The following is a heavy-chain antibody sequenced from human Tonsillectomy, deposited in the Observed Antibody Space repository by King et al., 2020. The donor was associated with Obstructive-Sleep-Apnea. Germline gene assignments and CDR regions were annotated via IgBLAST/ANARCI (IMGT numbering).Heavy chain of an antibody. CDR1: GGSISSYY. D-gene: IGHD3-22*01. CDR3: ARQSGYYDSSGYYFGY. J-gene: IGHJ4*02. Sequence: QLQESGPGLLKRSETLSLNSTGSGGSISSYYWSWSRQPPGKGLERIGYRYYSGNPTYTPSLKSLVTISVDTSKNQFSLKLSSVSAADTAVYYCARQSGYYDSSGYYFGYWGQGTLVTVSS. V-gene: IGHV4-59*08. CDR2: RYYSGNP.